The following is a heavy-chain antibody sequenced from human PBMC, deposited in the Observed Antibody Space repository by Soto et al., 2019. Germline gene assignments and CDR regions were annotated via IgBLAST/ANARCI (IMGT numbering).Heavy chain of an antibody. D-gene: IGHD2-2*01. V-gene: IGHV4-31*03. J-gene: IGHJ6*02. Sequence: QVQLQESGPGLVKPSQTLSLTCSVSGGSISSGGYYWSWIRQHPGKGLEGIGYIYYSGRTFYNPCLNGRVSISVDPAKNQFALKLSSGTAADAGVYYCSRVGEDCRSTSCYLGYYYARDVWGQGTTVTVSS. CDR2: IYYSGRT. CDR3: SRVGEDCRSTSCYLGYYYARDV. CDR1: GGSISSGGYY.